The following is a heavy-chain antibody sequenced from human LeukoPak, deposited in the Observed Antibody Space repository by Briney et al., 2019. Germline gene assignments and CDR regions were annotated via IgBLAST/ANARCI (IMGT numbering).Heavy chain of an antibody. D-gene: IGHD3-22*01. J-gene: IGHJ4*02. CDR1: GFTFSNYA. CDR2: MSGSSGST. V-gene: IGHV3-23*01. Sequence: GGSLRLSCAASGFTFSNYAMSWVRQAPGKGLEWVSAMSGSSGSTWYADSVKGRFTISRDNSKNTLYLQMNSLGAEDTAVYYCAKDVERSGYYLFDYWGQGTLVTVSS. CDR3: AKDVERSGYYLFDY.